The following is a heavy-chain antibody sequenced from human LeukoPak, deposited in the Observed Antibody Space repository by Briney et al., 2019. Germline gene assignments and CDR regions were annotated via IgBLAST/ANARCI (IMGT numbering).Heavy chain of an antibody. V-gene: IGHV5-51*01. Sequence: GESLKISCKGSGYSFTNYWIGWVRQMPGKGLEWMGITYPNDSDTRYSPSFQGLVTISADKSISTAYLQWSSLKASDTVMYYCARHRGYNYGYSDYWGQGTLVNVSS. D-gene: IGHD5-18*01. CDR2: TYPNDSDT. CDR1: GYSFTNYW. J-gene: IGHJ4*02. CDR3: ARHRGYNYGYSDY.